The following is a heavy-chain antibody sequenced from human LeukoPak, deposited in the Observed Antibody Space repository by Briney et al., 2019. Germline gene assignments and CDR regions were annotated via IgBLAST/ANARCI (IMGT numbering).Heavy chain of an antibody. V-gene: IGHV3-23*01. Sequence: GGSLRLSCAASVFTFSSYAMSWLRQTPGKGLEWVSAISGSGGSTYYADSVKGLFTISRDNSKNTLYLQMNSLRAEDTAVYYCSRCIGRCGPYPAFDIWGQGTMVTVSS. CDR1: VFTFSSYA. J-gene: IGHJ3*02. CDR3: SRCIGRCGPYPAFDI. CDR2: ISGSGGST. D-gene: IGHD2-15*01.